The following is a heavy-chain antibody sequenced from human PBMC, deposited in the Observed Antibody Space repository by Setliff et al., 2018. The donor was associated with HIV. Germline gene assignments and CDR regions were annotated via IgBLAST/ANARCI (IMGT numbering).Heavy chain of an antibody. CDR1: GGSFTSRSYY. V-gene: IGHV4-39*01. D-gene: IGHD1-26*01. Sequence: KPSETLSLTCTVSGGSFTSRSYYWGWIRQPPGKGLEWIGSIFYSGITYYNPSLKSRVTISVDTSKNQFSLKLSSVTAADTAVYYCARGPSGTYYREFDFWGQGTLVTVSS. CDR2: IFYSGIT. CDR3: ARGPSGTYYREFDF. J-gene: IGHJ4*02.